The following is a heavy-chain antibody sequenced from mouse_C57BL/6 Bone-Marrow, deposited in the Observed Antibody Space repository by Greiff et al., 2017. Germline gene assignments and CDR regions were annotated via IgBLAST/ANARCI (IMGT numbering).Heavy chain of an antibody. CDR2: LDPETGGT. D-gene: IGHD1-1*01. V-gene: IGHV1-15*01. CDR3: NDYYGSSYAMDY. J-gene: IGHJ4*01. CDR1: GYTFTDYE. Sequence: QVQLQQSGAELVRPGASVTLSCKASGYTFTDYEMHWVKQTPVHGLEWIGALDPETGGTAYNQKFKGKAILTADKSSSTAYMELRSLTSEDSAVYYCNDYYGSSYAMDYWGQGTSVTVSS.